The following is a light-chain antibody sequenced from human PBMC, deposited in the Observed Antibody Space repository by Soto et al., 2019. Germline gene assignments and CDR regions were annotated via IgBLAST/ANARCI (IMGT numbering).Light chain of an antibody. CDR2: NIN. J-gene: IGLJ2*01. Sequence: QSVLTQPPSTSGTPGQRVSISCRGSSSNIGTYPVSWYQQVPGTAPTLVIYNINQRPSGVPDRFSGSKSGTSASLAISGLQSEDEADYYCQSYDSSLSGSVFGGGTKLTVL. CDR3: QSYDSSLSGSV. CDR1: SSNIGTYP. V-gene: IGLV1-44*01.